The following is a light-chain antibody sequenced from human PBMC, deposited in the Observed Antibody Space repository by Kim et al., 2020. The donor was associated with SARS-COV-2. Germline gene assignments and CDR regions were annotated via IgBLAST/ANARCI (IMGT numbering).Light chain of an antibody. CDR3: QQYHSYPCT. CDR1: QGINSW. V-gene: IGKV1D-16*01. Sequence: DIQMTQSPSSLSASVGDRVTITCRASQGINSWLAWYQQKPEKAPKSLVFAASSLQSDVPERFSGSGSGTEFTLTISSLQPEDSATYFSQQYHSYPCTFGQGTKMYIK. CDR2: AAS. J-gene: IGKJ1*01.